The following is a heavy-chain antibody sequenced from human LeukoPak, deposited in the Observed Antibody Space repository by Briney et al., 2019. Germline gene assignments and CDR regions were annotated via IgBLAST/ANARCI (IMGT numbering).Heavy chain of an antibody. D-gene: IGHD6-19*01. CDR1: GFTFSGSA. V-gene: IGHV3-73*01. CDR2: IRSKVNSYAT. CDR3: TSGYSSGWEADWLDP. J-gene: IGHJ5*02. Sequence: GGSLKLSCAASGFTFSGSAMHWVRQASGKGLEWVGRIRSKVNSYATAYAASVKGRFTISRDDSKNTAYLQMNSLKTEDTAVYYCTSGYSSGWEADWLDPWGQGTMVTVSS.